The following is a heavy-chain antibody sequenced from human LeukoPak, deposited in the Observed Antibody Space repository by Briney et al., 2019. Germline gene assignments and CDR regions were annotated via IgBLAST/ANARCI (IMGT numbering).Heavy chain of an antibody. Sequence: SETLSLTCTVSGTSISSGAYSWSWVRQHPGKGLEWIAYIDYSGNTYYNPPLKRRVTISVDTSKNQFSLKLSSVTAADTAVYYCARTITIFGALGYFDYWGQGTLVTVSS. CDR3: ARTITIFGALGYFDY. J-gene: IGHJ4*02. CDR2: IDYSGNT. V-gene: IGHV4-31*03. CDR1: GTSISSGAYS. D-gene: IGHD3-3*01.